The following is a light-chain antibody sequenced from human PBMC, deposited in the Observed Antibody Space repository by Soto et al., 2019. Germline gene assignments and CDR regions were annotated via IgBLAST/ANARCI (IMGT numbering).Light chain of an antibody. Sequence: QSALTQPASMSGSPGQSITISCTGTSGDVGFYDFVSWYQQHPGKVPRLIIYGVTKRPSGVSHRFSGSKSGNTASLTISGLPVEVEAAYSCSSYTSSSPYFFGGGTQLTGL. V-gene: IGLV2-14*03. CDR3: SSYTSSSPYF. J-gene: IGLJ7*01. CDR2: GVT. CDR1: SGDVGFYDF.